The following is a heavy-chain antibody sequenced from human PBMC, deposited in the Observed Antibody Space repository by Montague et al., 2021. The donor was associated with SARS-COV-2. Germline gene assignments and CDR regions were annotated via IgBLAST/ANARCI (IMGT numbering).Heavy chain of an antibody. CDR1: GFSLTTAGMC. Sequence: PALVKPTQTLTLTCTFSGFSLTTAGMCVSWVRQSPGKAPEWLALINWDDDQYYSTSLKTRLTISKDTSRNQVALTMTNMDPVDTATYHCARMICTSWYREDGFDVWGQGITVTVSS. D-gene: IGHD6-13*01. J-gene: IGHJ3*01. CDR3: ARMICTSWYREDGFDV. CDR2: INWDDDQ. V-gene: IGHV2-70*20.